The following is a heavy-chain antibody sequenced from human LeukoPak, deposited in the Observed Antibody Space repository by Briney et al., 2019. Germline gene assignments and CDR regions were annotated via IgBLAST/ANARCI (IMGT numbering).Heavy chain of an antibody. V-gene: IGHV4-39*01. J-gene: IGHJ4*02. CDR3: ARTPMATIPFFDY. CDR2: INYSGST. D-gene: IGHD5-24*01. Sequence: SETLSLTCTVSGGSISSSSYYWGWIRQPPGKGLEWIGSINYSGSTYYNPSLKSRVTISVDTSKNQFSLKLSSVTAADTAVYYCARTPMATIPFFDYWGQGTLVTVSS. CDR1: GGSISSSSYY.